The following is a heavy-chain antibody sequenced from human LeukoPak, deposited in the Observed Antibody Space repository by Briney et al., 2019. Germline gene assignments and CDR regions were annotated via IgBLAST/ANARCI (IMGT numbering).Heavy chain of an antibody. J-gene: IGHJ4*02. V-gene: IGHV3-23*01. Sequence: GGSLRLSCAASGFTFSSYAMSWVRQAPGKGLEWVSAISGSGGSTYYADSVKGRFTISRDNSKNTLYLQMNSLRAEDTAVYYCARDSQSVPAAILSFDYWGQGTLVTVSS. CDR1: GFTFSSYA. CDR2: ISGSGGST. D-gene: IGHD2-2*01. CDR3: ARDSQSVPAAILSFDY.